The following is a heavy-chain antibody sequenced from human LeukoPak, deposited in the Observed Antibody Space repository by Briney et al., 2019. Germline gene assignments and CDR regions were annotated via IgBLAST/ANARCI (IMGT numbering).Heavy chain of an antibody. Sequence: PGGSLRLSCAASGFTFSSYWMSWVRQAPGKGLEWVANIKQDGSEKYYVDSVKGRFTISRGNAKNSLYLQMNSLRAEDTAVYYCARGQSTPCSSSSYHFDYWGQGTLVTVSS. CDR2: IKQDGSEK. CDR3: ARGQSTPCSSSSYHFDY. J-gene: IGHJ4*02. D-gene: IGHD6-6*01. V-gene: IGHV3-7*01. CDR1: GFTFSSYW.